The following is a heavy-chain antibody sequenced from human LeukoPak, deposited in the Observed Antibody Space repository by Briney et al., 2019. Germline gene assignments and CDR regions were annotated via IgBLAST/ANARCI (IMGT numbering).Heavy chain of an antibody. CDR2: ISHTGGSP. J-gene: IGHJ6*03. Sequence: AGGSLRLSCAASGFTFSNAWMSWVRQAPGKGLEWVSSISHTGGSPYYADSVKGRFTVSRDNSKNTLYLQMNSLTVEDTAIYYCAKNADRGAYCRGGSCYPYYYYYMDVWGTGTTATISS. CDR1: GFTFSNAW. D-gene: IGHD2-15*01. CDR3: AKNADRGAYCRGGSCYPYYYYYMDV. V-gene: IGHV3-23*01.